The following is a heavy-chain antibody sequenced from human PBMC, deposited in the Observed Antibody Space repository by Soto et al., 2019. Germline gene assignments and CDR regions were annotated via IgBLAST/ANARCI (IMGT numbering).Heavy chain of an antibody. CDR1: GFTVSSNY. D-gene: IGHD3-10*01. CDR2: IYSGGST. CDR3: ATDYSGSYYYGMDV. Sequence: GGSLRLSCAASGFTVSSNYMSWVRQAPGKGLEWVSVIYSGGSTYYADSVKGRFTISRDNSKNTLYLQMNSLRAEDTAVYYCATDYSGSYYYGMDVWGQGTTVTVSS. V-gene: IGHV3-53*01. J-gene: IGHJ6*02.